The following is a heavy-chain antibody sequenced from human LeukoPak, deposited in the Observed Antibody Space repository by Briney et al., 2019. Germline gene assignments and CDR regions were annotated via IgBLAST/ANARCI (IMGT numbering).Heavy chain of an antibody. Sequence: ASVKVSCKASGYTFTSYYMHWVRQAPGQGLGWMGIINPSGGSTSYAQKFQGRVTMTRDTSTSTVYMELSSLRSEDTAVYYCARGVAAYDSSGYYFTEDYYGMDVWGQGTTVTVSS. J-gene: IGHJ6*02. CDR2: INPSGGST. D-gene: IGHD3-22*01. CDR1: GYTFTSYY. V-gene: IGHV1-46*01. CDR3: ARGVAAYDSSGYYFTEDYYGMDV.